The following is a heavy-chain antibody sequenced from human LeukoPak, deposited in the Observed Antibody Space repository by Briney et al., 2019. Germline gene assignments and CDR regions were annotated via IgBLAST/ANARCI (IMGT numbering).Heavy chain of an antibody. Sequence: GRSLRLSCAASGFTFSSYWMSWVSQDPGKGMGWVASIKQDGSEKNYVDSVKGRFTVSRDNAKNSLFLQMNSLRAEDTAVFYCARLNDWNFDYWGQGTLVTVSS. CDR2: IKQDGSEK. J-gene: IGHJ4*02. CDR3: ARLNDWNFDY. D-gene: IGHD1-1*01. CDR1: GFTFSSYW. V-gene: IGHV3-7*01.